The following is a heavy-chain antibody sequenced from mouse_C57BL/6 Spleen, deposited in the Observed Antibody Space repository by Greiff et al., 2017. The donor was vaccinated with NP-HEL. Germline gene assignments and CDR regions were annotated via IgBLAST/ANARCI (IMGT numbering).Heavy chain of an antibody. V-gene: IGHV1-15*01. D-gene: IGHD1-1*01. CDR1: GYTFTDYE. CDR3: TRESSYESYYFDS. Sequence: VQLQQSGAELVRPGASVTLSCKASGYTFTDYEMHWVKQTPVHGLEWIGAIDPETGGPAYNQTFKGKAILTADKSSSTAYMELRSLTSEDSAVDNSTRESSYESYYFDSWGKSTTLTDSS. CDR2: IDPETGGP. J-gene: IGHJ2*01.